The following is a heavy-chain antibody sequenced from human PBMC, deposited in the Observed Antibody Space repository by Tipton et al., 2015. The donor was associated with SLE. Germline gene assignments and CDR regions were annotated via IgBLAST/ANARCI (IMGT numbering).Heavy chain of an antibody. CDR3: AVEYSSSYGY. CDR2: IYYSGST. Sequence: TLSLTCTVSGGSISSYYWSWIRQPPGKGLEWIGYIYYSGSTNYNPSLKSRVTISVDTSKNQFSLKLSSVTAADTAVYYCAVEYSSSYGYWGQGTLVTVSS. J-gene: IGHJ4*02. V-gene: IGHV4-59*08. CDR1: GGSISSYY. D-gene: IGHD6-6*01.